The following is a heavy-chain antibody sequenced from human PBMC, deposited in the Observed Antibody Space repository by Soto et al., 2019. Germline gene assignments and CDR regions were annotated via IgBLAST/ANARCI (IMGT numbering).Heavy chain of an antibody. CDR1: GFTFSNAW. J-gene: IGHJ6*02. CDR2: IKSKTDGGTT. CDR3: TTDIVAGRDLNYYGMDV. D-gene: IGHD6-6*01. Sequence: LRLSCAASGFTFSNAWMSWVRQAPGKGLEWVGRIKSKTDGGTTDYAAPVKGRFTISRDDSKNTLYLQMNSLKTEDTAVYYCTTDIVAGRDLNYYGMDVWGQGTTVTVSS. V-gene: IGHV3-15*01.